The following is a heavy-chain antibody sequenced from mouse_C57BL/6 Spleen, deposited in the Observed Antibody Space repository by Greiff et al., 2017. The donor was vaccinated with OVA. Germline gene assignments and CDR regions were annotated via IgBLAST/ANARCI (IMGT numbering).Heavy chain of an antibody. Sequence: VQVVESDAELVKPGASVKISCKVSGYTFTDHTIHWMKQRPEQGLEWIGYIYPRDGSTKYNEKFKGKATLTADKSSSTAYMQLNSLTSEDSAVYFWATITTVVGNAMDYWGQGTSVTVSS. CDR3: ATITTVVGNAMDY. V-gene: IGHV1-78*01. CDR2: IYPRDGST. J-gene: IGHJ4*01. D-gene: IGHD1-1*01. CDR1: GYTFTDHT.